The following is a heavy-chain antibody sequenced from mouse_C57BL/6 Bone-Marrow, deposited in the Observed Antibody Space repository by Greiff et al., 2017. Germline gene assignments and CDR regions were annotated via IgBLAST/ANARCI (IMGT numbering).Heavy chain of an antibody. V-gene: IGHV1-18*01. D-gene: IGHD1-1*01. CDR3: AREGLDYYGSSFDD. CDR1: GYTFTDYN. J-gene: IGHJ2*01. CDR2: INPNNGGT. Sequence: EVKLQQSGPELVKPGASVKIPCKASGYTFTDYNMDWVKQSHGKSLEWIGDINPNNGGTIYNQKFKGKATLTVDKSSSTAYLELRSLTSEDTAVYYCAREGLDYYGSSFDDWGQGTTLTVSS.